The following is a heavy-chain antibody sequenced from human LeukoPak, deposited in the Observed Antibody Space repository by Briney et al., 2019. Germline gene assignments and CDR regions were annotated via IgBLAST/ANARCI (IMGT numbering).Heavy chain of an antibody. CDR2: LYTSGST. CDR3: AREERCSGGSCYYFDY. V-gene: IGHV4-4*07. J-gene: IGHJ4*02. D-gene: IGHD2-15*01. Sequence: SETLPLTCTVSGGSISSYSWSWIRQPAGKGLEWIGRLYTSGSTNYNPSLKSRVTMSVDTSKNQFSLKLSSVTAADTAVYYCAREERCSGGSCYYFDYWGQGTLVTVSS. CDR1: GGSISSYS.